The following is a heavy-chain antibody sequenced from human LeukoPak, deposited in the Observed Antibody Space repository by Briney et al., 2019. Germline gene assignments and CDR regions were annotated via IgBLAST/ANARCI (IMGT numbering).Heavy chain of an antibody. CDR3: ARGIVVVAHEDY. D-gene: IGHD2-15*01. CDR2: IYYSGST. V-gene: IGHV4-30-4*01. Sequence: SETLSLTCTVSGGSISSGDYYWSWIRQPPGKGLEWIGYIYYSGSTYYNPSLKSRVTISVDTSKNQFSLKLSSVTAADTAVYYWARGIVVVAHEDYWGQGTLVTVSS. J-gene: IGHJ4*02. CDR1: GGSISSGDYY.